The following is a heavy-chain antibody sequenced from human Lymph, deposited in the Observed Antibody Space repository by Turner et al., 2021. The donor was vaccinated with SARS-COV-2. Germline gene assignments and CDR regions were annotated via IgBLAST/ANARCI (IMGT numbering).Heavy chain of an antibody. CDR1: GFPFSSYA. Sequence: QVQLVEPGGGLVQPGRSLRLSGSAPGFPFSSYAMHWVRQAPGKGLEWVAFIAYDGSDKYYADSVKGRFTFSRDNSKNTLYLQMNSLGAEDTAVYYCARDRDSSGWVDYWGQGTLVTVSS. D-gene: IGHD3-22*01. J-gene: IGHJ4*02. V-gene: IGHV3-30*04. CDR2: IAYDGSDK. CDR3: ARDRDSSGWVDY.